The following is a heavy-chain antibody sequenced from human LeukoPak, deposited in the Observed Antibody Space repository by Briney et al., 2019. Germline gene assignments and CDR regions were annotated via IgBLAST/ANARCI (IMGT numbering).Heavy chain of an antibody. J-gene: IGHJ4*02. D-gene: IGHD2-2*01. CDR1: GGSFSGYY. CDR3: ATMRGYCSSPTCQDS. V-gene: IGHV4-34*01. CDR2: INHSGSA. Sequence: PSETLSLTCAVSGGSFSGYYWSWIRQPPGKGLEWIGEINHSGSANYSPSLKSRVTLSVDTSKNQFSLKLSSVTAADTAMYYCATMRGYCSSPTCQDSWGQGTLVTVSS.